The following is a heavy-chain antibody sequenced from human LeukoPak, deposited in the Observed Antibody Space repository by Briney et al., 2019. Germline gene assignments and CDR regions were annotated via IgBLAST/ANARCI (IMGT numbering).Heavy chain of an antibody. CDR1: GGSFSGYY. J-gene: IGHJ4*02. V-gene: IGHV4-34*01. CDR3: ARHQRRITRRGAIDY. CDR2: INHSGST. D-gene: IGHD3-10*01. Sequence: SETLSLTCTVYGGSFSGYYWSWIRQPPGKGLEWIGEINHSGSTNYNPSLKSRVTISVDTSKNQFSLKLSSVTAADTAVYYCARHQRRITRRGAIDYWGQGTLVTVSS.